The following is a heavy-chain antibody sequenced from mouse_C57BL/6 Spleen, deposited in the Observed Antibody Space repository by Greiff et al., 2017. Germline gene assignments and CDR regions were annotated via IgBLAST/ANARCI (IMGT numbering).Heavy chain of an antibody. CDR3: ASATGFAY. CDR1: GYSITSGYY. V-gene: IGHV3-6*01. D-gene: IGHD1-1*01. Sequence: EVKLQESGPGLVKPSQSLSLTCSVTGYSITSGYYWNWIRQFPGNKLEWMGYISYDGSNNYNPSLKNRISITRDTSKNQFFLKLNSVTTEDTATYYCASATGFAYWGQGTLVTVSA. J-gene: IGHJ3*01. CDR2: ISYDGSN.